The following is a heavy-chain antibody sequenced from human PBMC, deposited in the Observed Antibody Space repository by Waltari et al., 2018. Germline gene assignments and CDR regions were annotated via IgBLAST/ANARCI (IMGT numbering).Heavy chain of an antibody. CDR2: INHSGST. V-gene: IGHV4-34*01. CDR3: ARVQQLERQNYYGMDV. CDR1: GGSFSGYY. Sequence: QVQLQQRGAGLLKPSETLSLTCAVYGGSFSGYYWSWIRQPPGKGLEWIGEINHSGSTNYNPSLKSRVTISVDTSKNQFSLKLSSVTAADTAVYYCARVQQLERQNYYGMDVWGQGTTVTVSS. J-gene: IGHJ6*02. D-gene: IGHD1-1*01.